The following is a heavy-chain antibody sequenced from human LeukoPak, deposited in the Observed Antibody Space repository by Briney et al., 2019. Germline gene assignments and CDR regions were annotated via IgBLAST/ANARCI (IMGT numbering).Heavy chain of an antibody. Sequence: KPSETLSLTCTVSGGSISSYYWSWIRQAPGKGLDWIGYIYTSGSTNYNPSVKSRATISVDTSKNQLTLKLSSVTAADTAVYYCARLLSLVVPADNSHYYMDVWGRGTTVTVSS. CDR2: IYTSGST. V-gene: IGHV4-4*09. CDR1: GGSISSYY. J-gene: IGHJ6*03. D-gene: IGHD2-2*01. CDR3: ARLLSLVVPADNSHYYMDV.